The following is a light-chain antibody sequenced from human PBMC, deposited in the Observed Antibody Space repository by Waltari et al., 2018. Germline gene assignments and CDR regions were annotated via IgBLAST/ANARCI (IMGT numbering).Light chain of an antibody. J-gene: IGKJ2*03. CDR1: ENIGSY. CDR2: AAS. Sequence: DIHMTQSPPSLSASIGDRVTITCRASENIGSYLNWYQEKSGEVPRLLIYAASTPQSGVPPRFSGSRSGTDFTFTISSLQPEDCAVYYCQHSFETPYSFGQGTKVEIK. V-gene: IGKV1-39*01. CDR3: QHSFETPYS.